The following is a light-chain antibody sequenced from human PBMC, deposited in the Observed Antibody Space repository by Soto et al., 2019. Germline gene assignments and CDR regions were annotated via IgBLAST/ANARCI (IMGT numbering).Light chain of an antibody. CDR2: GAF. CDR1: QSVSSAH. J-gene: IGKJ2*01. CDR3: QQYGSSPMYT. Sequence: EIVLTQSPGTLSLSPGERATLSCRASQSVSSAHLAWYQQKPGQAPRLLIYGAFSRATGIPDRFSGSGSGTDFTLTISRLEPEDFAVYYCQQYGSSPMYTFGQVTKLEIK. V-gene: IGKV3-20*01.